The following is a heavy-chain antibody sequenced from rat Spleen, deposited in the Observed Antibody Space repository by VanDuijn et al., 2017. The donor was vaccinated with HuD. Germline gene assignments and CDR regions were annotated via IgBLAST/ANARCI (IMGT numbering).Heavy chain of an antibody. CDR2: ISTGGGST. Sequence: EVQLVESGGGLVQPGRSLKLSCAASGFTFSNYYMAWVRQAPTKGLEWVAYISTGGGSTYYRDSVKGRFTISRDNAKSTLYLQMDSLRSEDTATYYCARLGIAAIGNWFGYWGQGTLVTVSS. V-gene: IGHV5-25*01. J-gene: IGHJ3*01. CDR3: ARLGIAAIGNWFGY. CDR1: GFTFSNYY. D-gene: IGHD1-2*01.